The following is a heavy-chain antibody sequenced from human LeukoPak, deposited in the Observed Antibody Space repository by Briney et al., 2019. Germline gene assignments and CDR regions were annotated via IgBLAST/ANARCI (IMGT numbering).Heavy chain of an antibody. Sequence: PSETLSLTCTVSGGSISSSSYYWGWTRQPPGKGLEWTGSIYYSGSTYYNPSLKSRVTISVDTSKNQFSLKLSSVTAADTAVYYCARIFRIVGATDAFDIWGQGTMVTVSS. J-gene: IGHJ3*02. CDR1: GGSISSSSYY. CDR2: IYYSGST. D-gene: IGHD1-26*01. V-gene: IGHV4-39*01. CDR3: ARIFRIVGATDAFDI.